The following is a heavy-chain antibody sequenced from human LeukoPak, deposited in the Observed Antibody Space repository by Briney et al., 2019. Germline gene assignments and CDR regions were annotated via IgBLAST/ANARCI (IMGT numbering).Heavy chain of an antibody. V-gene: IGHV4-59*01. CDR3: ARGSGAARPNFDY. J-gene: IGHJ4*02. CDR2: ISYSGST. CDR1: GGSISSYY. Sequence: SETLSLTCTVSGGSISSYYRSWIRQPPGKGLEWIGYISYSGSTSYNPSLESRVTISVDTSKNQFSLNLSSVTAADTAVYYCARGSGAARPNFDYWGQGTLVTVSS. D-gene: IGHD6-6*01.